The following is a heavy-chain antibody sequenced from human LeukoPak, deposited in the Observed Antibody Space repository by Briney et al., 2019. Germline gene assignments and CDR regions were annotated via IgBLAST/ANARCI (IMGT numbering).Heavy chain of an antibody. CDR1: GFTFSSYA. J-gene: IGHJ5*02. CDR3: AKGDKELVFKRGKGGFDP. Sequence: GGSLRLSCAASGFTFSSYAMHWVRQAPGKGLEWVTVISYDGSNKYYADSMKGRFTISRDNSKNTLYLQMNSLRAEDTAVYYCAKGDKELVFKRGKGGFDPWGQGTLVTVSS. CDR2: ISYDGSNK. V-gene: IGHV3-30*04. D-gene: IGHD3-3*01.